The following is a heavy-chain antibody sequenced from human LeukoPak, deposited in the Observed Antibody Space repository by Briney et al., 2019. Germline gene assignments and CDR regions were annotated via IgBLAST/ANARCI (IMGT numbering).Heavy chain of an antibody. CDR1: GFTFSSYW. CDR3: ARVGSGYYYDSSGYYYAY. Sequence: QTGGSLRLSCAASGFTFSSYWMHWVRQAPGKGLVWVSRINSDGSSTSYADSVKGRFTISRDNAKNTLYLQMNSLRAEDTAVYYCARVGSGYYYDSSGYYYAYWGQGTLVTVSS. J-gene: IGHJ4*02. CDR2: INSDGSST. D-gene: IGHD3-22*01. V-gene: IGHV3-74*01.